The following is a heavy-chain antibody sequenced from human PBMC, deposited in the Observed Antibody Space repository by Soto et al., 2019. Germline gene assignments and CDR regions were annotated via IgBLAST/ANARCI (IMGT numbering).Heavy chain of an antibody. V-gene: IGHV1-18*01. D-gene: IGHD6-13*01. CDR2: ISASNGNT. CDR1: GYTFITYG. J-gene: IGHJ4*02. Sequence: QVQLVQSGAEVKKPGASVKVSCQASGYTFITYGITWVRQAPGQGLEWMGGISASNGNTYYGQKFQGRVTMTTDSFTSTAYMELSSLTSDDTAVYYCARALPYSSSGDSWGRGTLVTVSS. CDR3: ARALPYSSSGDS.